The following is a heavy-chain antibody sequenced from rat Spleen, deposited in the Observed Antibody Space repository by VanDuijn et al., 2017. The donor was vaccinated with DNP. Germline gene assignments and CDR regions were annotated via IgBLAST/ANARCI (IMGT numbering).Heavy chain of an antibody. CDR3: ARFLYRYNSGFAY. Sequence: QVQMKETGPGLVQTTQTLSVTCTVSGLSLTSYGVNWVRQAPGKGLEWMGIMWNDGDTSYNSALKSRLSISRDTSKSQVFLKMNNLQTEDTAMYFCARFLYRYNSGFAYWGQGTLVTVSS. V-gene: IGHV2-77*01. CDR1: GLSLTSYG. CDR2: MWNDGDT. J-gene: IGHJ3*01. D-gene: IGHD1-5*01.